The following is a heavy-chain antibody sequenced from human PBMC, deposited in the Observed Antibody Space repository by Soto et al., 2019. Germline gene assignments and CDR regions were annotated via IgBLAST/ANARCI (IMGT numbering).Heavy chain of an antibody. CDR3: ARDPGGRGVGSGYYYYYYMDV. V-gene: IGHV3-74*01. CDR2: INSDGSST. CDR1: GFTFSSYW. Sequence: EVQLVESGGGLVQPGGSLRLSCAASGFTFSSYWMHWVRQAPGKGLVWVSRINSDGSSTSYADSVKGRFTISRDNAKNTLYLQMNSLRAEDTAVYYCARDPGGRGVGSGYYYYYYMDVWGKGTTVTVSS. D-gene: IGHD3-3*01. J-gene: IGHJ6*03.